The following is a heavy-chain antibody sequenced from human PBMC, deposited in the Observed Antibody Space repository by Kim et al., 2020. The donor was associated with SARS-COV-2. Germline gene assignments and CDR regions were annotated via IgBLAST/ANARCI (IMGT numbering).Heavy chain of an antibody. CDR3: ARAVRIWGIAAAALFDY. D-gene: IGHD6-13*01. CDR2: IYPGDSDT. J-gene: IGHJ4*02. Sequence: GESLKISCKGSGYSFTSYWIGWVRQMPGKGLEWMGIIYPGDSDTRYSPSFQGQVTISADKSISTAYLQWSSLKASDTAMYYCARAVRIWGIAAAALFDYWGQGTLVTVSS. V-gene: IGHV5-51*01. CDR1: GYSFTSYW.